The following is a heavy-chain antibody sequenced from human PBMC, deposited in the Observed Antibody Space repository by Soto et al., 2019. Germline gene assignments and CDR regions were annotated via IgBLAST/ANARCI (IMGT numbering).Heavy chain of an antibody. CDR3: AKKNDGYSNYFDY. CDR2: ISGSGGST. D-gene: IGHD4-4*01. V-gene: IGHV3-23*01. CDR1: GFTFSSYA. J-gene: IGHJ4*02. Sequence: PGGSLRLSCAASGFTFSSYAMIWVRQAPGKGLEWVSAISGSGGSTYYADSVKGRFTISRDNSKNTLYLQMNSLRAEDTAVYYCAKKNDGYSNYFDYWGQGTLVTVSS.